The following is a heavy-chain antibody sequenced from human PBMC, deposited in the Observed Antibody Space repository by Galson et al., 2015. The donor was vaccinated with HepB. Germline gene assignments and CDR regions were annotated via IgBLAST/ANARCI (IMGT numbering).Heavy chain of an antibody. CDR1: GFTFSSYA. J-gene: IGHJ5*02. CDR3: ARETLRPIWFGELLREPNWFDP. Sequence: SLRLSCAASGFTFSSYAMHWVRQAPGKGLEWVAVISYDGSNKYYADSVKGRFTISRDNSKNTLYLQMNSLRAEDTAVYYCARETLRPIWFGELLREPNWFDPWGQGTLVTVSS. V-gene: IGHV3-30*04. CDR2: ISYDGSNK. D-gene: IGHD3-10*01.